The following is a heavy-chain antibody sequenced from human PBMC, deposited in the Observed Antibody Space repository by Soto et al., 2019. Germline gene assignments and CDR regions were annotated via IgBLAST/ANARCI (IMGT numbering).Heavy chain of an antibody. D-gene: IGHD6-19*01. CDR2: IYYRGST. Sequence: SETLSLTCTVSGASISSSSYYWAWIRQPPGKGLEWIGSIYYRGSTDYNPSLKSRVTISVDTSKNHFSLKLNSVTAADTAVYYCARPNTSGSLVGFDPWGQGTLVTVSS. CDR3: ARPNTSGSLVGFDP. CDR1: GASISSSSYY. V-gene: IGHV4-39*02. J-gene: IGHJ5*02.